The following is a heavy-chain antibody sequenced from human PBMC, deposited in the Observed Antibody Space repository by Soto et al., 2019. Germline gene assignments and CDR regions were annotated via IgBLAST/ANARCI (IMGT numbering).Heavy chain of an antibody. J-gene: IGHJ5*02. CDR2: MNPNSGNT. CDR3: ASSGYSYGLQGWFDP. V-gene: IGHV1-8*01. CDR1: GYTFTSYD. D-gene: IGHD5-18*01. Sequence: ASVKVSCKASGYTFTSYDINWVRQATGQGLEWMGWMNPNSGNTGYAQKFQGRVTMTRNTSISTAYMELSSLRSEDTAVYYSASSGYSYGLQGWFDPWGQGTLVTVSS.